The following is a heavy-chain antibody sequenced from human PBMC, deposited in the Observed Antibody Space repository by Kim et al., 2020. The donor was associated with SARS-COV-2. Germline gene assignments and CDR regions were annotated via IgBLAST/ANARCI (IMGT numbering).Heavy chain of an antibody. D-gene: IGHD5-12*01. J-gene: IGHJ3*01. CDR1: DDSISGIGYY. CDR3: ARGSGYDYEAEPLDV. V-gene: IGHV4-31*03. Sequence: SETLSLTCTASDDSISGIGYYWSWIRQRPGKGLEWIGYVAYTDDTYSNPALRSRLTLSVDRSEKKLSLKLNSVTAADTAMYYCARGSGYDYEAEPLDVWGQGKMVPVSS. CDR2: VAYTDDT.